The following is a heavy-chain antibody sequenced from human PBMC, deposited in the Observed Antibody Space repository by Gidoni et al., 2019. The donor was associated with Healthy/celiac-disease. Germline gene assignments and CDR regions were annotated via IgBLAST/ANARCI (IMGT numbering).Heavy chain of an antibody. CDR1: GYTFTSYA. D-gene: IGHD4-17*01. V-gene: IGHV1-3*01. CDR3: ARDRGFNGDYGDY. J-gene: IGHJ4*02. Sequence: QVQLVPSGAEVKKPGASVQVSCKASGYTFTSYAMHWVRQAPGQRLEWMGWINAGNGNTKYSPKFQGRVTITRDTSASTAYMELSSLRSEDTAVYYCARDRGFNGDYGDYWGQGTLVTVSS. CDR2: INAGNGNT.